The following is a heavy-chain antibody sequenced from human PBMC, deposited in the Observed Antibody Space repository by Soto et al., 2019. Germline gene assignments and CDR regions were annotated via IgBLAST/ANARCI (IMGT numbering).Heavy chain of an antibody. CDR3: ASHWGDTVDY. V-gene: IGHV3-30*03. D-gene: IGHD7-27*01. CDR2: ISYDGSNK. CDR1: GFTFSSYG. J-gene: IGHJ4*02. Sequence: HPGGSLRLSCAASGFTFSSYGMHWVRQAPGKGLEWVAVISYDGSNKYYADSVKGRFTISRDNSKNTLYLQMNSLRAEDTAVYYCASHWGDTVDYWGQGTLVTVSS.